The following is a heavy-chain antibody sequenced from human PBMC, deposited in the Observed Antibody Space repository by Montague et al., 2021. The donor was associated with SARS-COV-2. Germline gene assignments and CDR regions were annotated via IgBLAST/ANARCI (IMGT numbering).Heavy chain of an antibody. J-gene: IGHJ4*02. CDR2: INWNSGSI. Sequence: SLRLSCSASGFPFDDYAMYWVRQAPGKGLEWVSGINWNSGSIGYADSVKGRLTISRDNAENSLYLQMNSLRAEDTALYYCAKDGLIRGVNYFDYWGQGTLVTVSS. V-gene: IGHV3-9*01. CDR1: GFPFDDYA. D-gene: IGHD3-10*01. CDR3: AKDGLIRGVNYFDY.